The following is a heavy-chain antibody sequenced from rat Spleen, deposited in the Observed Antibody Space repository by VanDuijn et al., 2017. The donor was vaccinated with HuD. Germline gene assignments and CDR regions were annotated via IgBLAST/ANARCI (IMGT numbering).Heavy chain of an antibody. Sequence: EVQLAESDGGLVQPGRSLKLSCAASGFTFIDYYMAWVRQAPTKGLEWVASISTGGGNTYYRDSVKGRFTISRDNTKSTLYLQMDSLRSEDTATYYCARLPYYYDGSYYYYFDYWGQGVMVTVSS. D-gene: IGHD1-12*02. CDR3: ARLPYYYDGSYYYYFDY. J-gene: IGHJ2*01. CDR2: ISTGGGNT. CDR1: GFTFIDYY. V-gene: IGHV5-25*01.